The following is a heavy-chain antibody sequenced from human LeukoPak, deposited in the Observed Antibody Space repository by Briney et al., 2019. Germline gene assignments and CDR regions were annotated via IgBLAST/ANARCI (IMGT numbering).Heavy chain of an antibody. D-gene: IGHD5-18*01. CDR3: TRGTNFYGYDY. J-gene: IGHJ4*02. CDR2: INPNNGGT. V-gene: IGHV1-2*02. Sequence: GASVKVSCKASGYTFTDYYIHWVRQAPGQGLEWMGWINPNNGGTNFAQQFQDRVTMTRDTSISTAYMELSRLRSDDSAVYYCTRGTNFYGYDYWGQGALVTVSS. CDR1: GYTFTDYY.